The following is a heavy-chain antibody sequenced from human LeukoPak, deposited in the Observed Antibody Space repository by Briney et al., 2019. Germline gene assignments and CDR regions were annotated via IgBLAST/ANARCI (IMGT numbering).Heavy chain of an antibody. V-gene: IGHV1-18*01. CDR2: ISAYNGNT. D-gene: IGHD4-17*01. J-gene: IGHJ4*02. CDR3: ARDSRGDYEPDY. CDR1: GYTFTSYG. Sequence: ASVKVSCKASGYTFTSYGISWVRQAPGQGLEWMGWISAYNGNTNYAQRLQGRVTMTTDTSTSTAYMELRSLRSDDTAVYYCARDSRGDYEPDYWGQGTLVTVSS.